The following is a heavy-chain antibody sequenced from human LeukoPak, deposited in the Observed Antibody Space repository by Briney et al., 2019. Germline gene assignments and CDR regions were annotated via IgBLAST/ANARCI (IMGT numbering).Heavy chain of an antibody. V-gene: IGHV3-9*01. CDR1: GFTFDDYA. J-gene: IGHJ4*02. D-gene: IGHD4-17*01. Sequence: GRSLRLSCAASGFTFDDYAMHWVRQAPGKGLEWVSGISWNSGSIGYADSVKGRFSISRDNAKNSLYLQMNSLRAEDTAVYYCARDLLDGDYGDLFDFWGQGTLVTVSS. CDR3: ARDLLDGDYGDLFDF. CDR2: ISWNSGSI.